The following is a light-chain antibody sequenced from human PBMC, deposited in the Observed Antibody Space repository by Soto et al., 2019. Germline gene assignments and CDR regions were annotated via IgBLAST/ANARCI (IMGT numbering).Light chain of an antibody. Sequence: DIPLTQSPSFLTASVGDRVTTPCRASQGISSFLAWYQQKPGKAPRLLIYAASTLQSGVPSRFSGSGSGTEFTLTISSLQPEDFATYYCQQVKSYPWTFGQGTKVEIK. CDR3: QQVKSYPWT. CDR1: QGISSF. J-gene: IGKJ1*01. CDR2: AAS. V-gene: IGKV1-9*01.